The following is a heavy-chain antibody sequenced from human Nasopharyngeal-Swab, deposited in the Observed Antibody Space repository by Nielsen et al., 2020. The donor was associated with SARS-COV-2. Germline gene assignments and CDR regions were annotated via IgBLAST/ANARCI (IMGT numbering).Heavy chain of an antibody. D-gene: IGHD5-18*01. Sequence: WVRQAPGQGLEWMGWMNPNSGNTGYAQRFQGRVTMTWNTSISTAYMELSSLRSEDTAVYYCARAGKIQLWFNSLYYFDYWGQGTLVTVSS. V-gene: IGHV1-8*01. CDR2: MNPNSGNT. J-gene: IGHJ4*02. CDR3: ARAGKIQLWFNSLYYFDY.